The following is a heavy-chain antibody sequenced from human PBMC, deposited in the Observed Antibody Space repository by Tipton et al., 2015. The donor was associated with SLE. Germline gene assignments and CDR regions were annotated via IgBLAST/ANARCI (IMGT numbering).Heavy chain of an antibody. D-gene: IGHD4-11*01. Sequence: SLRLSCSASRFTFSSYSMHWVRQAPGKGLEWISYISSSGSTIFYADSVKGRFTISRVNSKNSLYLQMNSLRAEDTAVYYCASHPRHNRDYSDSVDGLDIWGQGTMVTVSS. CDR2: ISSSGSTI. CDR1: RFTFSSYS. J-gene: IGHJ3*02. CDR3: ASHPRHNRDYSDSVDGLDI. V-gene: IGHV3-48*03.